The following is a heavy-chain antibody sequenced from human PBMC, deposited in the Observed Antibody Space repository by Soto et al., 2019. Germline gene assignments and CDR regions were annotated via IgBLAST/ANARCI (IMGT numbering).Heavy chain of an antibody. D-gene: IGHD2-21*02. CDR2: VYPSVSS. CDR1: GXAISRGYY. CDR3: AREKVGTTFLCN. Sequence: XTLSLPCSVSGXAISRGYYWSWVRQPPGKWLEWIGSVYPSVSSYHNPSLAARLGVSSDSSRNHVTRNLTSVAAAYRALYFFAREKVGTTFLCNWGQGIQGTVSS. V-gene: IGHV4-38-2*02. J-gene: IGHJ4*02.